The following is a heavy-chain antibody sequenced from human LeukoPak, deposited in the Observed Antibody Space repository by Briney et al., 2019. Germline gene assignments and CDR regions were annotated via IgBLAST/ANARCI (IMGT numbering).Heavy chain of an antibody. V-gene: IGHV4-34*01. CDR1: GGSFSGYY. Sequence: SETLSLTCAVYGGSFSGYYWSWIRQPPGKGLEWIGEINHSGSTNYNPSLKSRVTISVDTSKNQFSLKLSSVTAADTAVYYCAGGGGDFWSGYYKWVFGYWGQGTLVTVSS. CDR2: INHSGST. D-gene: IGHD3-3*01. CDR3: AGGGGDFWSGYYKWVFGY. J-gene: IGHJ4*02.